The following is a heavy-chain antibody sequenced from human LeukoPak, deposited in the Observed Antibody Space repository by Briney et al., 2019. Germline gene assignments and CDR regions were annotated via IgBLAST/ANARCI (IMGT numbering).Heavy chain of an antibody. D-gene: IGHD5-12*01. J-gene: IGHJ5*02. CDR2: IDDDGAGT. Sequence: GWSLRLSCAASGFPFSGYWMHWVRQAPGKGLAWVSRIDDDGAGTTYADSVKGRFTISRDNAKNTLYLQMHSRRVEDTAVYYCARSSSGYDAWGQGTLITVSS. CDR1: GFPFSGYW. V-gene: IGHV3-74*01. CDR3: ARSSSGYDA.